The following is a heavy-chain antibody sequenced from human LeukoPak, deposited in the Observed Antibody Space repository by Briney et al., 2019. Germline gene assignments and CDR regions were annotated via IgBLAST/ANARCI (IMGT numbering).Heavy chain of an antibody. CDR3: ARGGGLFSGSYLPPDY. Sequence: SETLSLTCAVYGGSFSGYYWSWIRQPPGKGLEWIGEINHSGSTNYNPSLKSRVTISVDTSKNQFSLKLSSVTAADTAVYYCARGGGLFSGSYLPPDYWGQGTLVTVSS. D-gene: IGHD1-26*01. J-gene: IGHJ4*02. CDR2: INHSGST. V-gene: IGHV4-34*01. CDR1: GGSFSGYY.